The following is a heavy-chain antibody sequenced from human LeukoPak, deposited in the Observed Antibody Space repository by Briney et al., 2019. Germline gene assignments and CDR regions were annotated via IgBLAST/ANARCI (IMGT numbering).Heavy chain of an antibody. Sequence: SQTLSLTCTVSGDSLSSGDHYWSWIRQPPGKGLEWIGYIYYSGSTYYNPSLKSRVTISVDTSKNQFSLKLSSVTAADTAVYYCARERVGGYYGGPRIFDYWGQGALVTVSS. CDR1: GDSLSSGDHY. CDR2: IYYSGST. V-gene: IGHV4-30-4*01. D-gene: IGHD4-23*01. J-gene: IGHJ4*02. CDR3: ARERVGGYYGGPRIFDY.